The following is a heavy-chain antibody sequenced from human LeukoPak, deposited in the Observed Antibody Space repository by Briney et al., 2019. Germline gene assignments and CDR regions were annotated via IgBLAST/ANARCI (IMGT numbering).Heavy chain of an antibody. CDR3: AKGYPTSLDY. Sequence: GGSLRLSCAASGFIFSTYAMSWVRQAPGKGLEWVSGISGSGDSTYYADSVKGRFTISRDNSKYTLYLQMNSLRAEDTAVYYCAKGYPTSLDYWGQGTLVTVSS. J-gene: IGHJ4*02. V-gene: IGHV3-23*01. D-gene: IGHD1-26*01. CDR1: GFIFSTYA. CDR2: ISGSGDST.